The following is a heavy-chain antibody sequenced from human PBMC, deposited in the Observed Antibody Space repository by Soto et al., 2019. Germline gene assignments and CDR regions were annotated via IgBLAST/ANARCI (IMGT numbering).Heavy chain of an antibody. CDR3: ARHGIVRFLEWLPPPEGYGMDV. J-gene: IGHJ6*02. V-gene: IGHV4-38-2*01. D-gene: IGHD3-3*01. CDR1: GGSIISNYW. Sequence: SETLSLTCAVSGGSIISNYWWAWIRQSPGKGLVWIGSIYHSGTTYYNPSLESRVTISIDTSESRFALKLSSVTAADSAVYYCARHGIVRFLEWLPPPEGYGMDVWGQGTTVTVSS. CDR2: IYHSGTT.